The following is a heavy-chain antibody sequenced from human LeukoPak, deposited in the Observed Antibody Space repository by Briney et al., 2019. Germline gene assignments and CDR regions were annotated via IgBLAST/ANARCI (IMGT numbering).Heavy chain of an antibody. Sequence: GESLKISCKASGYSFTSYWIGWVRQMSGKGLEWMGIMYPRDSDTRYSPSFQGQVTISADESISTAYLQWNSLRASDTAMYYCARRGLYMGIDYWGQGTLVTVSS. CDR3: ARRGLYMGIDY. CDR2: MYPRDSDT. D-gene: IGHD7-27*01. V-gene: IGHV5-51*01. CDR1: GYSFTSYW. J-gene: IGHJ4*02.